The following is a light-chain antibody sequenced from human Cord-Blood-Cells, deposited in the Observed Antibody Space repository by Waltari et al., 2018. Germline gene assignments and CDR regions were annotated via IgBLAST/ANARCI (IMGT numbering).Light chain of an antibody. Sequence: QSALTQPASVSGSPGQSITISCTGTSSDVGGYNYVSWYQQHTGQAPKLMSYDVSNRPSGVSNRFSGSKSGNTASLTISGLQAEDEADYYCSSYTRSSTLVFGGGTKLTVL. CDR1: SSDVGGYNY. CDR3: SSYTRSSTLV. V-gene: IGLV2-14*01. CDR2: DVS. J-gene: IGLJ2*01.